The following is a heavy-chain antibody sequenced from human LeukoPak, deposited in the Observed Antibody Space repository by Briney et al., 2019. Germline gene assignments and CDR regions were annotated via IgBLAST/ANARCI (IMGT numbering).Heavy chain of an antibody. D-gene: IGHD2-2*01. Sequence: SVKVSCKASGGTFSSYAISWVRQAPGQGLEWMGGIIPIFGTANYAQKFQGRVTITADESTSTAYMELTSLRSEDTAVYYCARGYCSSTSCFLDYWGQGTLVTVSS. CDR3: ARGYCSSTSCFLDY. CDR1: GGTFSSYA. J-gene: IGHJ4*02. CDR2: IIPIFGTA. V-gene: IGHV1-69*13.